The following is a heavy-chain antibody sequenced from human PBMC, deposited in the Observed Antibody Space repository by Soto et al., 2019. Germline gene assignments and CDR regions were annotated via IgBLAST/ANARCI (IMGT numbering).Heavy chain of an antibody. CDR1: GFTFGGFG. D-gene: IGHD3-16*01. V-gene: IGHV3-33*01. J-gene: IGHJ4*02. CDR2: IWYDGSDK. CDR3: AFGNLSYYFDF. Sequence: QSGGSLRLSCAASGFTFGGFGMHWVRQAPGKGLEWVAIIWYDGSDKYYADSVKGRFTISRDNSKNTLYLQMNSLRAEDTAVYHCAFGNLSYYFDFWGQGTPVTVSS.